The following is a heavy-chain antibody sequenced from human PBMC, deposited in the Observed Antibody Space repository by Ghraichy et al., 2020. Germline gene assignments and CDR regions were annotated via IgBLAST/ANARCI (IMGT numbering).Heavy chain of an antibody. V-gene: IGHV3-48*01. CDR1: GFSLSNYN. CDR3: VRGDRWAFDI. D-gene: IGHD3-22*01. J-gene: IGHJ3*02. CDR2: ITVSSTPT. Sequence: GGSLRLSCAASGFSLSNYNMNWIRQAPGKGLECVAYITVSSTPTHYADSVKGRFTASRDNAKNSLYLQMNSLRAEDTAVYYCVRGDRWAFDIWGQGTMVTVPS.